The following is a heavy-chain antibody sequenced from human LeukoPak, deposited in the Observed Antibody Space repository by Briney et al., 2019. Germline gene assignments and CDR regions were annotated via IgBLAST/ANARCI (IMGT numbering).Heavy chain of an antibody. Sequence: GGSLRPSCAASGFTVRSNYMSWVRQAPGKGLEWVSVIYSGGSTYYADSVKGRFTISRDNSKNTLYLQMNSLRAEDTAVYYCAGAFYDYWGQGTLVTVSS. CDR3: AGAFYDY. V-gene: IGHV3-53*01. CDR1: GFTVRSNY. CDR2: IYSGGST. J-gene: IGHJ4*02.